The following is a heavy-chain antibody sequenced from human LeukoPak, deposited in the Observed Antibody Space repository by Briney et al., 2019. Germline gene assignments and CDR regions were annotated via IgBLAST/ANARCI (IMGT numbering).Heavy chain of an antibody. CDR3: AKEFTRGYSYGIDY. CDR1: GFTFSSYA. V-gene: IGHV3-23*01. CDR2: ISGSGATT. Sequence: GGSLRLSCAASGFTFSSYAMSWVRQAPGKGLEWVSVISGSGATTDYADSVKGRFTISRDNSKNTLYLQMNSLRGEDTAVYYCAKEFTRGYSYGIDYWGQGTLVTVSS. D-gene: IGHD5-18*01. J-gene: IGHJ4*02.